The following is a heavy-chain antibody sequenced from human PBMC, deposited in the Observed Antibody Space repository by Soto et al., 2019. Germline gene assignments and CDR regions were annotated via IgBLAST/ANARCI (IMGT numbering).Heavy chain of an antibody. D-gene: IGHD4-4*01. Sequence: PSETLSLTCSVSCDSITSTTYYWDWIRQPPGKGLEWLGSVYKSGSTYYNPSLKSRVTVSVDTAKNQFSLELDSVTAADTAVYYCASQRDGYSIDYWGQGSLVTVSS. V-gene: IGHV4-39*01. CDR3: ASQRDGYSIDY. CDR2: VYKSGST. J-gene: IGHJ4*02. CDR1: CDSITSTTYY.